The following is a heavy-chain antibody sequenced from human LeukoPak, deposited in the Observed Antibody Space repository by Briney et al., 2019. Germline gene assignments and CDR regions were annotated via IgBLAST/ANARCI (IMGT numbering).Heavy chain of an antibody. D-gene: IGHD6-13*01. CDR3: AKGSSSWYGAFDY. CDR2: ISYDGSNK. V-gene: IGHV3-30-3*01. CDR1: GFTFSIYA. J-gene: IGHJ4*02. Sequence: GGSLRLSCAASGFTFSIYAMHWVRQAPGKGLEWVAVISYDGSNKYYADSVKGRFTISRDNSKNTLYLQMNSLRAEDTAVYYCAKGSSSWYGAFDYWGQGTLVTVSS.